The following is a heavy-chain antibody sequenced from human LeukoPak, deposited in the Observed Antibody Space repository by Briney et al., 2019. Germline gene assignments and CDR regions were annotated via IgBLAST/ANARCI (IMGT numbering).Heavy chain of an antibody. V-gene: IGHV3-73*01. D-gene: IGHD3-3*01. J-gene: IGHJ4*02. CDR2: IRSKANSYAT. CDR3: TSHFWSGYYPSDY. Sequence: GGSLRLSCAASGFTFSGSAMHWVRQASGKGLEGVGSIRSKANSYATAYAASVKGRFTISRDDSKNTAYLQMNSLKTEDTAAYYCTSHFWSGYYPSDYWGQGTLVTVSS. CDR1: GFTFSGSA.